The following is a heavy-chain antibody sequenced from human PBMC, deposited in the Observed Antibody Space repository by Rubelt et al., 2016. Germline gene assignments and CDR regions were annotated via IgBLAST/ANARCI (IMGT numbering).Heavy chain of an antibody. CDR2: IWGNSART. J-gene: IGHJ4*02. D-gene: IGHD2-2*01. V-gene: IGHV3-9*01. CDR3: AKDILRYCSSTSCRNFDY. Sequence: GKGLEWVSSIWGNSARTYYADSVKGRFTISRDNAKNSLYLQMNSLRAEDTALYYCAKDILRYCSSTSCRNFDYWGQGTLVTVSS.